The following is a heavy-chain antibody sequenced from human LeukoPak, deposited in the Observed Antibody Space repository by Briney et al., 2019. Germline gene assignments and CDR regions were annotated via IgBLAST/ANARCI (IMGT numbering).Heavy chain of an antibody. Sequence: GGSLRLSCAAPGFTFSGSAMHWVRQASGKGLEWVGRIRGKGNSYATAYAASVKGRFTISRDDSNTAYLQMNSLKTEDTAVYYCLRTHDYGDYGGLFDPWGQGTLVTVSS. J-gene: IGHJ5*02. CDR2: IRGKGNSYAT. CDR3: LRTHDYGDYGGLFDP. D-gene: IGHD4-17*01. V-gene: IGHV3-73*01. CDR1: GFTFSGSA.